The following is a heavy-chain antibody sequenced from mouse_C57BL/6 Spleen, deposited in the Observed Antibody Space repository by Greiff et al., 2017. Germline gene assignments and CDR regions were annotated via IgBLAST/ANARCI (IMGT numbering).Heavy chain of an antibody. D-gene: IGHD1-1*01. Sequence: EVKLMESGPELVKPGASVKISCKASGYSFTDYNMNWVKQSNGKSLEWIGVINPNYGTTSYNQKFKGKATLTVDQSSSTAYMQLNSLTSEDSAVYYCLLLRSFAYWGQGTLVTVSA. CDR3: LLLRSFAY. J-gene: IGHJ3*01. CDR2: INPNYGTT. V-gene: IGHV1-39*01. CDR1: GYSFTDYN.